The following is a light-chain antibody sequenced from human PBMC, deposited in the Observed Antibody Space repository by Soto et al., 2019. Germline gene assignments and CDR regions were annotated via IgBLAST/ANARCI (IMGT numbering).Light chain of an antibody. J-gene: IGLJ2*01. CDR3: SSYAGSNPVV. V-gene: IGLV2-8*01. CDR1: SSDVGGYNY. Sequence: QSVLTQPPSASGSPGQSVTIYCTGTSSDVGGYNYVSWYQQHPGKAPKLMIYEVSKRPSGVPDRFSGSKSGNTASLTVSGLQAEDEADYYCSSYAGSNPVVFGGGTKLTVL. CDR2: EVS.